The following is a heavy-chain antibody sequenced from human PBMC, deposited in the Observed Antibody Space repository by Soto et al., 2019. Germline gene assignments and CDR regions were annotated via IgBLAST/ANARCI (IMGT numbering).Heavy chain of an antibody. J-gene: IGHJ4*02. D-gene: IGHD1-1*01. Sequence: EVQLLESGGGLVQPGGSLRLSCAASGFTFNNYAMSWVRQAPGKGPEWVSVISGSGGRTYYADSVKGRVTISRDNSKNTLYRQMNSLRGEDTAVYYCATRATGTYFDYWGQGTLVTVSS. V-gene: IGHV3-23*01. CDR1: GFTFNNYA. CDR2: ISGSGGRT. CDR3: ATRATGTYFDY.